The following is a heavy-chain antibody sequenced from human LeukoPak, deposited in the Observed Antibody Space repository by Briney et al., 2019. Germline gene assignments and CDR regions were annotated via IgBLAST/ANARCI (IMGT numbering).Heavy chain of an antibody. D-gene: IGHD1-26*01. J-gene: IGHJ4*02. CDR3: ARAVGASEGVDY. CDR1: GFTFSDYY. Sequence: GGSLRLSCAASGFTFSDYYMTWIRQAPGKGLEWVSYISDSTNTIYYADSVKGRFTISRDNAKNSRYLQMNSLRAEDTAVYYCARAVGASEGVDYWGQGTLVTVSS. V-gene: IGHV3-11*01. CDR2: ISDSTNTI.